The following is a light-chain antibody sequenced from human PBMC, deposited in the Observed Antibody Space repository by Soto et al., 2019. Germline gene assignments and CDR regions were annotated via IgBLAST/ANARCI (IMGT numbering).Light chain of an antibody. CDR2: GAS. CDR1: QSVSSK. CDR3: QQYSDWPYT. V-gene: IGKV3D-15*01. Sequence: EIVLTQSPATLAVSPGERVTLSCRASQSVSSKLAWFQQKPGQGPRPLIYGASTRASGIPARFSGSGSGTEFTLTISSLQSEDFAVYYCQQYSDWPYTFGQGAKLEVK. J-gene: IGKJ2*01.